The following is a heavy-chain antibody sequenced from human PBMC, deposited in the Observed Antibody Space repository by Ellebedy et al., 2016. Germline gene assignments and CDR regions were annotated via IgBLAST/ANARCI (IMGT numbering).Heavy chain of an antibody. CDR1: GFTFSDYC. CDR2: IDKSGNTI. J-gene: IGHJ4*02. D-gene: IGHD3-22*01. V-gene: IGHV3-11*04. CDR3: AMGGYVDSNGYPNPIDY. Sequence: GGSLRLSXAASGFTFSDYCMSWIRQAPGKGLEWVSYIDKSGNTIDYADSVKGRFTISRDNSKDTLYLQMNSLRAEDAAVYYCAMGGYVDSNGYPNPIDYWGQGTLVTVSS.